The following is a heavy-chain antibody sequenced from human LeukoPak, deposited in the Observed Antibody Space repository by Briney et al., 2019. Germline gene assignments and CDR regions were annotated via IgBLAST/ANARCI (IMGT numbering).Heavy chain of an antibody. CDR2: ISYDGSNK. Sequence: GGSLRHSCAASGFTFSSYGMHWVRQAPGKGLEWVAVISYDGSNKYYADSVKGRFTISRDNSKNTLYLQMNSLRAEDTAVYYCAKELSITIFGVVIPYYYYGMDVWGQGTTVTVSS. D-gene: IGHD3-3*01. CDR3: AKELSITIFGVVIPYYYYGMDV. CDR1: GFTFSSYG. J-gene: IGHJ6*02. V-gene: IGHV3-30*18.